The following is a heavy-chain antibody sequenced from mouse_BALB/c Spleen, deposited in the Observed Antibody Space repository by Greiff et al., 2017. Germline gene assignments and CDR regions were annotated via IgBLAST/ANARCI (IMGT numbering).Heavy chain of an antibody. CDR2: ISSGGST. CDR1: GFTFSSYA. Sequence: EVKVVESGGGLVKPGGSLKLSCAASGFTFSSYAMSWVRQTPEKRLEWVASISSGGSTYYPDSVKGRFTISRDNARNILYLQMSSLRSEDTAMYYCARGGIHYYIDYWGQGTTLTVSS. V-gene: IGHV5-6-5*01. CDR3: ARGGIHYYIDY. D-gene: IGHD1-2*01. J-gene: IGHJ2*01.